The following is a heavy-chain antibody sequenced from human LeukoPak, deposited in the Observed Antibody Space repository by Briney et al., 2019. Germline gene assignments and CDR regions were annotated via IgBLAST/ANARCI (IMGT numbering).Heavy chain of an antibody. V-gene: IGHV3-21*01. Sequence: PGGSLRLSCAASGFTFSSAWLNWVRQAPGKGLEWVSSISSSSSYIYYADSVKGRFTISRDNAKNSLYLQMNSLRDEDTAVYYCARDHGYAFDYWGQGTLVTVSS. CDR2: ISSSSSYI. D-gene: IGHD5-12*01. CDR1: GFTFSSAW. CDR3: ARDHGYAFDY. J-gene: IGHJ4*02.